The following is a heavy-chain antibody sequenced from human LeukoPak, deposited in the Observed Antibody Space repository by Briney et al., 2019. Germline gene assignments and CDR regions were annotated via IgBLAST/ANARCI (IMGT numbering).Heavy chain of an antibody. D-gene: IGHD5-18*01. J-gene: IGHJ6*02. CDR2: ISYDGSNK. V-gene: IGHV3-30-3*01. CDR1: GFTFSSYA. CDR3: AREDIEELWQDGMDV. Sequence: GGSLRLSCAASGFTFSSYAMHWVRQAPGKGLEWVAVISYDGSNKYYADSVKGRFTISRDNSKNTLYLQMNSLRAEDTAVYYCAREDIEELWQDGMDVWGQGTTVTVSS.